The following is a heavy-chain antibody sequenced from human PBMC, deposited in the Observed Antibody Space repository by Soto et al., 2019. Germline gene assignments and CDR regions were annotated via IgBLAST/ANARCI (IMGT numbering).Heavy chain of an antibody. CDR3: ARGTFIAARPYYFDY. CDR1: GGTFSGYA. D-gene: IGHD6-6*01. J-gene: IGHJ4*02. CDR2: IIPIFGTA. V-gene: IGHV1-69*06. Sequence: SVKVSGKASGGTFSGYAISWVRQAPGQGLEWMGGIIPIFGTANYAQKFQGRVTITADKSTSTAYMELSSLRSEDTAVYYCARGTFIAARPYYFDYWSQGTLVTVSS.